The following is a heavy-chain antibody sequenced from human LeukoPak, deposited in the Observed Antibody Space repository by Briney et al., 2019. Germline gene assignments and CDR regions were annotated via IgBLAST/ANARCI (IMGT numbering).Heavy chain of an antibody. Sequence: PSETLSLTCTVPGGSISSYYWSWVRQPAGKGLEWIGRIYTSGSTNYNPSLKSRVTMSVDTSKNQFSLKLSSVTAADTAVYYCARAGLRGGYYYYYMDVWGKGTTVTVSS. V-gene: IGHV4-4*07. D-gene: IGHD2-15*01. CDR3: ARAGLRGGYYYYYMDV. CDR2: IYTSGST. CDR1: GGSISSYY. J-gene: IGHJ6*03.